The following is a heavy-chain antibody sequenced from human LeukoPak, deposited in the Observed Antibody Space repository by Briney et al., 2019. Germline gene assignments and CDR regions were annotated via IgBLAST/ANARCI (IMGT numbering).Heavy chain of an antibody. Sequence: PSETLSLTCTVSGGSISSGSYYWSWIRQPAGKGLEWIGRIYTSGSTNYNPSLKSRVTISVDTSKNQFSLKLSSVTAADTAVYYCARGVYYDSSGYERRGIRVRKIYYFDYWGQGTLVTVSS. V-gene: IGHV4-61*02. CDR3: ARGVYYDSSGYERRGIRVRKIYYFDY. D-gene: IGHD3-22*01. CDR1: GGSISSGSYY. CDR2: IYTSGST. J-gene: IGHJ4*02.